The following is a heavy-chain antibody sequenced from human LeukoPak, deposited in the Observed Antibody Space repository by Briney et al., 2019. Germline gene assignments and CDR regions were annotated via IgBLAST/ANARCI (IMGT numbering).Heavy chain of an antibody. D-gene: IGHD6-19*01. CDR1: GFTFSSYG. Sequence: PGESLRLSCAASGFTFSSYGMHWVRQAPGKGLEWVAVISYDGSNKYYADSVKGRFTISRDNSKNTLYLQMNSLRAEDTAVYYCAKDHPNSSGWYSYFDYWGQGTLVTVSS. CDR3: AKDHPNSSGWYSYFDY. J-gene: IGHJ4*02. CDR2: ISYDGSNK. V-gene: IGHV3-30*18.